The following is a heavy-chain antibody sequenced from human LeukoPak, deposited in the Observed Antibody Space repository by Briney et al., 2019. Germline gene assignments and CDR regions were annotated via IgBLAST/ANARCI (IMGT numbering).Heavy chain of an antibody. J-gene: IGHJ6*03. CDR1: GYTFTSYD. CDR2: MNPNSGNT. V-gene: IGHV1-8*01. CDR3: ARDLPRDIVVVPAAFRTNMDV. D-gene: IGHD2-2*01. Sequence: ASVRVSCKASGYTFTSYDINWVRQATGQGLEWMGWMNPNSGNTGYAQKFQGRVTMTRNTSISTAYMELNSLRAEDTAVYYCARDLPRDIVVVPAAFRTNMDVWGKGTTVTVSS.